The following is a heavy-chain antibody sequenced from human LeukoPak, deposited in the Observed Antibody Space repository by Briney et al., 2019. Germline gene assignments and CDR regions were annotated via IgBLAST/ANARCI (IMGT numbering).Heavy chain of an antibody. CDR2: INPNSGGT. D-gene: IGHD6-13*01. CDR1: GYTFTGYY. J-gene: IGHJ4*02. V-gene: IGHV1-2*02. CDR3: ARTRETGYSSSWDY. Sequence: ASVKVSCKASGYTFTGYYMHWVRQAPGQGLEWMGWINPNSGGTNYAQKFQGRVTMTRDTSISTDYMELSRLRSDDTAVYYCARTRETGYSSSWDYWGQGTLVTVSS.